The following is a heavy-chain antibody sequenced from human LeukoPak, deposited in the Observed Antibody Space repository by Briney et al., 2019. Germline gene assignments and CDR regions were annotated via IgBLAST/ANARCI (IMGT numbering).Heavy chain of an antibody. D-gene: IGHD4-17*01. V-gene: IGHV3-23*01. CDR1: GFTFGSYA. CDR2: ISGIGGST. Sequence: GGSLRLSCAASGFTFGSYAMSWVRQAPGKGLEWVSAISGIGGSTYYADSVKGRFTISRDNSKNTLYLQMNSLRAEDTAVYYCAKTVTTNYYYYYYMDVWGKGTTVTVSS. J-gene: IGHJ6*03. CDR3: AKTVTTNYYYYYYMDV.